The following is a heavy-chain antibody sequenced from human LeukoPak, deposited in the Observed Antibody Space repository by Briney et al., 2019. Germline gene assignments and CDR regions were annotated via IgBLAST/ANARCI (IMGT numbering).Heavy chain of an antibody. D-gene: IGHD3-10*01. CDR3: ARSGRYYGSGSRNYYYYGMDV. V-gene: IGHV1-8*03. CDR1: GYTFTSYG. Sequence: GASVKVSCKASGYTFTSYGISWVRQAPGQGLEWMGWMNPNSGNTGYAQKFQGRVTITRNTSISTAYMELSSLRSEDTAVYYCARSGRYYGSGSRNYYYYGMDVWGQGTTVTVSS. J-gene: IGHJ6*02. CDR2: MNPNSGNT.